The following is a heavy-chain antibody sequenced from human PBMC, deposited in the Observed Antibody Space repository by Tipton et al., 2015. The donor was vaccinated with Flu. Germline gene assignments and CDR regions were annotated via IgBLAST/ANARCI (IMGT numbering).Heavy chain of an antibody. CDR3: ARDGGSSGWYEGSDAVDI. J-gene: IGHJ3*02. D-gene: IGHD6-19*01. CDR2: INPNSGGT. CDR1: GYTFTGYY. Sequence: QLVQSGAEVKKPGASVKVSCKASGYTFTGYYMHWVRQAPGQGLEWMGWINPNSGGTNYAQKFQGWVTMTRDTSISTAYMELSRLRSDDTAVYYCARDGGSSGWYEGSDAVDIWGQGTLVTVSS. V-gene: IGHV1-2*04.